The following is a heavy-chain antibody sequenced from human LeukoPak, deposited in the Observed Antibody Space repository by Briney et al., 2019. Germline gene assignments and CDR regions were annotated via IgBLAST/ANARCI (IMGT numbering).Heavy chain of an antibody. CDR3: AKELPDLYDSSGSDY. CDR2: ISGSGGST. Sequence: GGSLRLSCAASGFTFSSYTMSWVRQAPGKGLEWVSAISGSGGSTYYADSVKGRFTISRGNSKNTLYLQMNSLRAEDTAVYYCAKELPDLYDSSGSDYWGQGTLVTVSS. J-gene: IGHJ4*02. CDR1: GFTFSSYT. D-gene: IGHD3-22*01. V-gene: IGHV3-23*01.